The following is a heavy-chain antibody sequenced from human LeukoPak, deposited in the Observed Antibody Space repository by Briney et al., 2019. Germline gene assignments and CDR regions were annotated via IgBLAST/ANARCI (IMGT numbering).Heavy chain of an antibody. CDR3: AKDRRSGGSCSDY. D-gene: IGHD2-15*01. CDR1: GFTFSGYA. V-gene: IGHV3-23*01. CDR2: SSGSGDIT. Sequence: QPGGSLRLSCAASGFTFSGYAMSWVRQAPGRGLAWVSTSSGSGDITYYADSVKGRLTISRDNSKNTLYLQMNSPRAEDTAVYYCAKDRRSGGSCSDYWGQGTLVTVSS. J-gene: IGHJ4*02.